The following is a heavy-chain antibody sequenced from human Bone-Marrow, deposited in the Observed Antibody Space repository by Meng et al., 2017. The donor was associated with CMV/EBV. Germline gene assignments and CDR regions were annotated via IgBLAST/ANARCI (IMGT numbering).Heavy chain of an antibody. CDR2: IYSGGST. J-gene: IGHJ4*01. V-gene: IGHV3-53*01. D-gene: IGHD3-10*01. Sequence: GGSLRLSCAASGFTFSSYEMNWVRQAPGKGLEWVSVIYSGGSTYYADSVKGRFTISRDNSKNTLYLQMNSLRAEDTAVYYCAKSLAMVRGVIGVDYWGHGTLVTVSS. CDR3: AKSLAMVRGVIGVDY. CDR1: GFTFSSYE.